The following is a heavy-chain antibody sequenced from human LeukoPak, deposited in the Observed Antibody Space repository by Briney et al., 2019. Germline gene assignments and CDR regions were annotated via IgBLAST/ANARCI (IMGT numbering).Heavy chain of an antibody. J-gene: IGHJ4*02. CDR3: ARGRKVLRFLECLFHDY. CDR2: INHSGST. CDR1: GGSFSGYY. V-gene: IGHV4-34*01. Sequence: SETLSLTCAVYGGSFSGYYWSWIRQPPGKGLEWIGEINHSGSTNYNPSLKSRVTISVDTSKNQFSLKLSSVTAADTAVYYCARGRKVLRFLECLFHDYWGQGTLVTVSS. D-gene: IGHD3-3*01.